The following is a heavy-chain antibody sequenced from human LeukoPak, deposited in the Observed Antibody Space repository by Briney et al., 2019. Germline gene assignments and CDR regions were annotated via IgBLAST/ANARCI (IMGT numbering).Heavy chain of an antibody. CDR2: IYYSGST. V-gene: IGHV4-39*07. Sequence: SETLSLTCTVSGGSISSSSYYWGWIRRPPGKGLEWIGSIYYSGSTYYNPSLKSRVTISVDTSKNQFSLKLSSVTAADTAVYYCARLTTVAATQWGQGTLVTVSS. D-gene: IGHD2-15*01. CDR1: GGSISSSSYY. J-gene: IGHJ4*02. CDR3: ARLTTVAATQ.